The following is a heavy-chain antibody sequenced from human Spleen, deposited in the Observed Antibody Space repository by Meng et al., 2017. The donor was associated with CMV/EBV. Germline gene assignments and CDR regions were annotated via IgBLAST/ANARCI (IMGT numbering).Heavy chain of an antibody. J-gene: IGHJ4*02. CDR2: ISGSGGST. CDR1: GFTFSSYE. D-gene: IGHD5-18*01. CDR3: AKDRPGYSYGSFDY. V-gene: IGHV3-23*01. Sequence: GGSLRLSCAASGFTFSSYEMNWVRQAPGKGLEWVSAISGSGGSTYYADSVKGRFTISRDNSKNTLYLQMNSLRVEDTALYYCAKDRPGYSYGSFDYWGQGTLVTVSS.